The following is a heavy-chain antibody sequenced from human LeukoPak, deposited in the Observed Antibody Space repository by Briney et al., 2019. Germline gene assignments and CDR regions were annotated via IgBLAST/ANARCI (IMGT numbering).Heavy chain of an antibody. CDR2: IYTSGST. V-gene: IGHV4-61*02. CDR1: GGSITSGGYY. J-gene: IGHJ6*02. D-gene: IGHD2/OR15-2a*01. Sequence: PSETLSLTCTVSGGSITSGGYYWSWIRQPAGKGLEWIGRIYTSGSTNYNPSLKSRVTISVDTSKNQFSLKLSSVTAADTAVYYCARDFPGYYYYYYGVDVWGQGTTVTVSS. CDR3: ARDFPGYYYYYYGVDV.